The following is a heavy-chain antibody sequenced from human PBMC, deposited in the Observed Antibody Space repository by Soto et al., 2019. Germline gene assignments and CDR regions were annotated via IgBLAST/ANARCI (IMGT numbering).Heavy chain of an antibody. CDR3: AHSPLGLVHGPNWFDP. Sequence: QITLKESGPTLVKPTQTLTLTCTFSGFSLSTSGVGVGWIRQPPGKALEWLALIYWNDDKRYSPSLKSRLTITKDPSKNQVVLTMTNMDPVDTATYYCAHSPLGLVHGPNWFDPWGQGTLVTVSS. D-gene: IGHD6-19*01. V-gene: IGHV2-5*01. J-gene: IGHJ5*02. CDR1: GFSLSTSGVG. CDR2: IYWNDDK.